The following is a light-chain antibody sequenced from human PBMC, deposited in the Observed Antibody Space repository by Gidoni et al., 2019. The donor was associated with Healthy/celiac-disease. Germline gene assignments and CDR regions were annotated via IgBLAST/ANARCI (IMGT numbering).Light chain of an antibody. CDR2: WAS. V-gene: IGKV4-1*01. CDR3: QKYYSTPRT. J-gene: IGKJ1*01. CDR1: QSVLYSSNNKNY. Sequence: DIVMTQSPDSLAVSLGERATINCKSSQSVLYSSNNKNYLAWYQQKPGQRPKLLIYWASTRESGVPDRFSGSGSGTDFTLTISSLQAEDVAVYYCQKYYSTPRTFGQGTKVEIK.